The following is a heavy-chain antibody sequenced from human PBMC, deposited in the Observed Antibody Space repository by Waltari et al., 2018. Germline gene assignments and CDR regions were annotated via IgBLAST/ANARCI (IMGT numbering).Heavy chain of an antibody. CDR1: GYSFSGSW. Sequence: EVQLVQSGAEVKKPGESLKISCKCSGYSFSGSWIGWGRQMPVKGLQWMGIIYPGDSETRYGPSVQRRVTISADKSSSTAYLQWSSVQASETAMYYCARHRPEGSWSYGFDFWGQGSLVTVSS. CDR2: IYPGDSET. D-gene: IGHD3-10*01. V-gene: IGHV5-51*01. CDR3: ARHRPEGSWSYGFDF. J-gene: IGHJ4*02.